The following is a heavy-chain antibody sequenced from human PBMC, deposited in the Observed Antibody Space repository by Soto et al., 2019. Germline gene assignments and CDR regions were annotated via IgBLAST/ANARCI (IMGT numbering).Heavy chain of an antibody. D-gene: IGHD3-9*01. J-gene: IGHJ4*02. Sequence: PGESLKISCKGSGYSFANYWIGWVRQMPGKGLEWMGIIYPGNSDTRYSPSFQGQVTISADKSISTAYLEWSSLKASDTAMYYCAIHVYYDILKKNSWGQGNLVTVSS. V-gene: IGHV5-51*01. CDR2: IYPGNSDT. CDR3: AIHVYYDILKKNS. CDR1: GYSFANYW.